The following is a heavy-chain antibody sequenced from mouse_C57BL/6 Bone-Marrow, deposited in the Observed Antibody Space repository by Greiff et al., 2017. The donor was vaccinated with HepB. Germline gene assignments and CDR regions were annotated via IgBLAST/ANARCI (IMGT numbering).Heavy chain of an antibody. CDR3: ARNNYSNYWFAY. J-gene: IGHJ3*01. Sequence: QVQLQQSGPGLVQPSQSLSITCTVSGFSLTSYGVHWVRQSPGKGLEWLGVIWSGGSTDYNAAFISRLSISKDNSKSQVFFKMNSLQADDTAIYYCARNNYSNYWFAYWGQGTLVTVSA. V-gene: IGHV2-2*01. D-gene: IGHD2-5*01. CDR2: IWSGGST. CDR1: GFSLTSYG.